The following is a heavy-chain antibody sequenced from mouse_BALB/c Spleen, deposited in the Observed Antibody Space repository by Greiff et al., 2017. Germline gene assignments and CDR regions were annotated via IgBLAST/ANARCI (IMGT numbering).Heavy chain of an antibody. CDR2: IRSKSNNYAT. D-gene: IGHD3-3*01. V-gene: IGHV10S3*01. Sequence: EVQLIETGGGLVQPKGSLKLSCAASGFTFNTNAMNWVRQAPGKGLEWVARIRSKSNNYATYYADSVKDRFTISRDDSQSMLYLQMNNLKTEDTAMYYCVRDLGDVRFAYWGQGTLVTVSA. J-gene: IGHJ3*01. CDR1: GFTFNTNA. CDR3: VRDLGDVRFAY.